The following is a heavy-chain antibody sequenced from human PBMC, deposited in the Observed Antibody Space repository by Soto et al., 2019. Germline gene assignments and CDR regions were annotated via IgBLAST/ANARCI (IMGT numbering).Heavy chain of an antibody. V-gene: IGHV1-69*11. CDR1: GGTFSSSG. CDR2: IVPSLDTT. CDR3: ARSPQPRYTADPYAVDV. Sequence: QVHLVQSGTEVKKPGSSVKVSCKASGGTFSSSGFSWVRQAPGQGLEWMGMIVPSLDTTNYAQKLQARVTITADEVTSTAYMELRRLRSEDTAVYYCARSPQPRYTADPYAVDVWGQGTRVIVSS. J-gene: IGHJ6*02. D-gene: IGHD3-16*02.